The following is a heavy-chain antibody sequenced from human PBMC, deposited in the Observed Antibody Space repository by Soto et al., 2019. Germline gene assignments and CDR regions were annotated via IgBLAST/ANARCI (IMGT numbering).Heavy chain of an antibody. Sequence: EVQLVESGGGLVQPGGSLRLSCAASGFTFSSYSMNWVRQAPGKGLEWVSYISSSSSTIYYADSVKGRFTISRDNAKNPLNLQMNRLRAEDTAVYYCARSWRSAMVRGAKNYYYYMYVWGKGTTVTVSS. J-gene: IGHJ6*03. CDR2: ISSSSSTI. V-gene: IGHV3-48*01. CDR1: GFTFSSYS. D-gene: IGHD3-10*01. CDR3: ARSWRSAMVRGAKNYYYYMYV.